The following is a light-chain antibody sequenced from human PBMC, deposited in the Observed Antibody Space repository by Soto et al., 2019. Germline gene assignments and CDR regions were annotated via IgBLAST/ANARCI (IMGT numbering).Light chain of an antibody. V-gene: IGLV2-14*01. Sequence: QSVLAQPASLSGSPGQSITLSFPGTTSDVGRYNYVSWYQQHPGKAPKLIIYDVSNRPSGVSNRFSGSKSGNTASLTISGLQAEDEADYYCNSYTSSSTYVFGTGTRSPS. CDR1: TSDVGRYNY. J-gene: IGLJ1*01. CDR2: DVS. CDR3: NSYTSSSTYV.